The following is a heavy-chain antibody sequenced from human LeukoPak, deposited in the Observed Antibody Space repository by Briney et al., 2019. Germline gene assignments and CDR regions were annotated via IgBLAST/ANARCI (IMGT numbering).Heavy chain of an antibody. V-gene: IGHV3-53*01. Sequence: PGGSLRLSCAASGFTFSSYAMSWVRQAPGKGLEWVSVIYSGGSTYYADSVKGRFTISRDNSKNTLYLQMNSLRAEDTAVYYCASGVVVPAAHYYYYMDVWGKGTTVTVSS. CDR2: IYSGGST. D-gene: IGHD2-2*01. CDR3: ASGVVVPAAHYYYYMDV. CDR1: GFTFSSYA. J-gene: IGHJ6*03.